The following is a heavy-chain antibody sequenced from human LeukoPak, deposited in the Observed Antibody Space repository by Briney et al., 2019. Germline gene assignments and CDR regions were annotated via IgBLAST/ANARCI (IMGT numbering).Heavy chain of an antibody. Sequence: PSQTLSLTCTVSGGSISSGDYYWRWIRQPPGKGLEWIAYIYYSGSTYYNPSLKSRVTISVDTSKNQFSLKLSSVTAADTAVYYCARVGSGSYNFDYWGQGTLVTVSS. CDR2: IYYSGST. CDR1: GGSISSGDYY. D-gene: IGHD1-26*01. V-gene: IGHV4-30-4*08. CDR3: ARVGSGSYNFDY. J-gene: IGHJ4*02.